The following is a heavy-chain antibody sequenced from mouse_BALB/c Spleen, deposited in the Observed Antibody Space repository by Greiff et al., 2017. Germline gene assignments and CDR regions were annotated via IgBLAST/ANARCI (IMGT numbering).Heavy chain of an antibody. V-gene: IGHV5-17*02. J-gene: IGHJ4*01. CDR3: ARSEYGNSYYYAMDY. D-gene: IGHD2-10*02. CDR1: GFTFSSFG. CDR2: ISSGSSTI. Sequence: EVQRVESGGGLVQPGGSRKLSCAASGFTFSSFGMHWVRQAPEKGLEWVAYISSGSSTIYYADTVKGRFTISRDNPKNTLFLQMTSLRSEDTAMYYCARSEYGNSYYYAMDYWGQGTSVTVSS.